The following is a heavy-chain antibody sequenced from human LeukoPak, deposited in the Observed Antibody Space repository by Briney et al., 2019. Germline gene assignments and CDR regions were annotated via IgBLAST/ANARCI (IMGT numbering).Heavy chain of an antibody. Sequence: TGGSLRLSCVASGFTFSGYWMSWVRQAPGKGLEWGANINEDESVRHYVDSVKGRFTISRDNAKNSVFLQMNSLRDEDTALYYCATSDDSSGSDWGQGTLVTVSS. V-gene: IGHV3-7*01. CDR1: GFTFSGYW. CDR3: ATSDDSSGSD. CDR2: INEDESVR. J-gene: IGHJ4*02. D-gene: IGHD3-22*01.